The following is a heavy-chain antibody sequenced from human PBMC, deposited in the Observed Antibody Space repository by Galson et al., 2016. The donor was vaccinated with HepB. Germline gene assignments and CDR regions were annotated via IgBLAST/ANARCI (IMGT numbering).Heavy chain of an antibody. CDR3: ARGKSLLTMPWNYGLDV. D-gene: IGHD4/OR15-4a*01. J-gene: IGHJ6*04. CDR1: GFTFSIHD. V-gene: IGHV3-13*01. CDR2: IETAGDT. Sequence: SLRLSCAASGFTFSIHDMHWVRQAPGKGLEWVSAIETAGDTYYPDSVKGQFTISRENAKNSLYLQMNSLRAGDTAVYYCARGKSLLTMPWNYGLDVWGKGTTVSVSS.